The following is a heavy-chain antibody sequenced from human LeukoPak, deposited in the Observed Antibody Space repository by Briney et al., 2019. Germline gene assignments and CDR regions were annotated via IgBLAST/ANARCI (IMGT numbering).Heavy chain of an antibody. D-gene: IGHD2-2*01. Sequence: GGSLRLSCAASGFTFSNSAMTWVRQAAGRGLEWVSTMTDSGGQTFYADSVKGRFTISRDMSKNTLYLQMNSLRVDDTTVYYCATVGGSCSSSNCYAYFDYWGQGTLVAVSS. V-gene: IGHV3-23*01. CDR3: ATVGGSCSSSNCYAYFDY. J-gene: IGHJ4*02. CDR1: GFTFSNSA. CDR2: MTDSGGQT.